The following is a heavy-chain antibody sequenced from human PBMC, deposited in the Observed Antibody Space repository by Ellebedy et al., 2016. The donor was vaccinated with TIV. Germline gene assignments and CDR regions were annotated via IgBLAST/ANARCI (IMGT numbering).Heavy chain of an antibody. J-gene: IGHJ4*02. V-gene: IGHV3-48*02. CDR2: ISSSSNTI. D-gene: IGHD2/OR15-2a*01. CDR3: ARGRDSTSYYFDY. Sequence: GESLKISCAASGFTFNTYSMNWVRQAPGKGLEWVSYISSSSNTISYADSVKGRFTISRDNVKKSLYLQVSSLRDEDTAVYYCARGRDSTSYYFDYWGQGALVTVSS. CDR1: GFTFNTYS.